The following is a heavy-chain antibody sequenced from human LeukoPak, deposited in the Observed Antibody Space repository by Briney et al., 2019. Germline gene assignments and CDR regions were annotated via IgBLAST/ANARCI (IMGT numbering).Heavy chain of an antibody. CDR3: AKDPPRGYSGYDYVGWFDP. Sequence: PGGSLRLSCAASGFTFSSYAMSWVRHAPGKGLEWVSAISGSGGSTYYADSVKGRFTISRDNSKNTLYLQMNSLRAEDTAVYYCAKDPPRGYSGYDYVGWFDPWGQGTLVTVSS. D-gene: IGHD5-12*01. CDR1: GFTFSSYA. V-gene: IGHV3-23*01. J-gene: IGHJ5*02. CDR2: ISGSGGST.